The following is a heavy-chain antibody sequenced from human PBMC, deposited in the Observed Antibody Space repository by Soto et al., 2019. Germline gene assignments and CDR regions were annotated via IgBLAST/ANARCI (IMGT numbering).Heavy chain of an antibody. D-gene: IGHD4-17*01. Sequence: GASVKVSCKTSGGTFGRYAISWVRRAPGQGLEWIGGFIPIYGTRNYAQKFQGRVTITADESTSTAYMELSSLRSEDTAVYYCARAERPYGDYDNYYYAMDVWDQAISVTVS. CDR1: GGTFGRYA. CDR3: ARAERPYGDYDNYYYAMDV. J-gene: IGHJ6*02. CDR2: FIPIYGTR. V-gene: IGHV1-69*13.